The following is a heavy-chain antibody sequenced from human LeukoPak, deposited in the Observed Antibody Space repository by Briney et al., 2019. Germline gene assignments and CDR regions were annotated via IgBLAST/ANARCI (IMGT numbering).Heavy chain of an antibody. CDR3: TSSGYPFDY. J-gene: IGHJ4*02. Sequence: GGPLKLSCAAPGFTFSGSAMHWVRQASGKGLEWVGRIRSKANSYATAYAASVKGRFTISRDDSKNTVYLQMDSLKTEDTAVYYCTSSGYPFDYWGQGTLVTVSS. D-gene: IGHD3-16*02. V-gene: IGHV3-73*01. CDR2: IRSKANSYAT. CDR1: GFTFSGSA.